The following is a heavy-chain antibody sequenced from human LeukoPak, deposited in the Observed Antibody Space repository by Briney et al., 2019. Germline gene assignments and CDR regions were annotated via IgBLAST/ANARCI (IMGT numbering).Heavy chain of an antibody. CDR2: ISTSGSTK. D-gene: IGHD3-10*01. CDR1: GFTFSEYY. V-gene: IGHV3-11*01. J-gene: IGHJ4*02. CDR3: ARNMVRGVIFPLGY. Sequence: GGSLRLSCAASGFTFSEYYMNWIRQAPGKGLEWVSYISTSGSTKYYADSVKGRFTTSRDNAKNSLYLQMNSLRAEDTAVYYCARNMVRGVIFPLGYWGQGILVTVSS.